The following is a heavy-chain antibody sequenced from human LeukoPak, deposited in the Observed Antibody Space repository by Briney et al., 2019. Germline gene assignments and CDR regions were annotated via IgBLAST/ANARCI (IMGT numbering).Heavy chain of an antibody. V-gene: IGHV1-3*01. Sequence: ASVKVSCKASGYTFTSYAMHWVRQAPGQRLEWMGWINAGNGNTKYSQKFQGRVTITADESTSTAYMELSSLRSEDTAVYYCARGSMAERATILFDYWGQGTLVTVSS. J-gene: IGHJ4*02. CDR2: INAGNGNT. D-gene: IGHD2/OR15-2a*01. CDR1: GYTFTSYA. CDR3: ARGSMAERATILFDY.